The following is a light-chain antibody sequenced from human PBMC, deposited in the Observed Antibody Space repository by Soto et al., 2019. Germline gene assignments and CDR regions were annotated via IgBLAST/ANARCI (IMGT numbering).Light chain of an antibody. CDR1: QSVSSSN. CDR2: GAS. V-gene: IGKV3-20*01. CDR3: QQYGPSPVT. Sequence: DIVLTQSPGTLSLSPGESATLSCGASQSVSSSNLAWYQQKPGQAPRLLIYGASSRASGIPDRFSGSGSGTDFILTISRLEPEDFAVYFCQQYGPSPVTFGPGTKVDF. J-gene: IGKJ3*01.